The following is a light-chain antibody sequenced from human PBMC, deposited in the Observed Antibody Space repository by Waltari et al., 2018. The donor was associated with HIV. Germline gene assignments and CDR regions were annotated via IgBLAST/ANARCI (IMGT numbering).Light chain of an antibody. CDR2: EVT. CDR3: SSYATNTWV. Sequence: QSALPQPPSVSGSHGQSVTISGTGASTDSRFYNRVSWYQQSPGSAPKLLIYEVTNRPSGVPDRFSGYKSGNTASLTISGLQAEDEGDYYCSSYATNTWVFGGGTKLTVL. V-gene: IGLV2-18*02. J-gene: IGLJ3*02. CDR1: STDSRFYNR.